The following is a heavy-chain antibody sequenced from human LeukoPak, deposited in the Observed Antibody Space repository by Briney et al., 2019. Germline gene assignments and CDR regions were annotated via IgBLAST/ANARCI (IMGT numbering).Heavy chain of an antibody. Sequence: SETLSLTCTVSGGSISSSSYYWGWIRQPPGKGLEWIGSIYYSGSTYYNPSLESRVTISIDTSKNHFSLRLSSVTAADTAVYYCARQLSNYGDYVGAFDSWGQGTLVTVSS. J-gene: IGHJ4*02. D-gene: IGHD4-17*01. V-gene: IGHV4-39*01. CDR3: ARQLSNYGDYVGAFDS. CDR1: GGSISSSSYY. CDR2: IYYSGST.